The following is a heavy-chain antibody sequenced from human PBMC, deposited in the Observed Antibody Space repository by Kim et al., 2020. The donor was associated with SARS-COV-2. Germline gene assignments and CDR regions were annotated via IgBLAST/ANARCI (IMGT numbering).Heavy chain of an antibody. Sequence: VKGRFTSSRDNSKNSLYLQMNSLRAEDTAVYYGAKEERFFASNYYYGMDVWGQGTTVTVSS. CDR3: AKEERFFASNYYYGMDV. V-gene: IGHV3-30*02. D-gene: IGHD3-3*01. J-gene: IGHJ6*02.